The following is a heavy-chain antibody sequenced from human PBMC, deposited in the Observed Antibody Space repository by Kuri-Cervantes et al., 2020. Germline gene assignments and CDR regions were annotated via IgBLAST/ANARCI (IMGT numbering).Heavy chain of an antibody. J-gene: IGHJ6*02. CDR2: ISGSGGST. V-gene: IGHV3-23*01. Sequence: GESLKISCAASGFTFSSYAMSWVRQAPGKGLEWVSAISGSGGSTYYADSVKGRFTISRDNSKNTLYLQMNSLRAEDTAVCYCAREILGGIYYYDSSGSGMDVWGQGTTVTVSS. CDR3: AREILGGIYYYDSSGSGMDV. CDR1: GFTFSSYA. D-gene: IGHD3-22*01.